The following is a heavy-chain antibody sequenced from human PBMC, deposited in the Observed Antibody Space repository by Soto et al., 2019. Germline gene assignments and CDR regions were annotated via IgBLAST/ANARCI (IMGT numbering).Heavy chain of an antibody. CDR1: GYTLTNYA. D-gene: IGHD6-13*01. Sequence: QVHLGQSGAEVKKPGASVRVSCEASGYTLTNYAIHWVRQAPGQRLEWMGWVHSGNANTVYSQKFQGRVTIAWDTSADTAYMELSSLGSEDTAVYYCTRDEAGYNTRGDFDYWGQGTLVTVSS. V-gene: IGHV1-3*01. CDR3: TRDEAGYNTRGDFDY. J-gene: IGHJ4*02. CDR2: VHSGNANT.